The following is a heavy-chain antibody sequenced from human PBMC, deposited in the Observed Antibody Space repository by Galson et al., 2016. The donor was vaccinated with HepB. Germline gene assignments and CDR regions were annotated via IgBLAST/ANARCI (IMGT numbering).Heavy chain of an antibody. CDR2: ISRDSYSR. CDR3: AKDSGEYYLDY. V-gene: IGHV3-43*01. J-gene: IGHJ4*02. D-gene: IGHD7-27*01. Sequence: SLRLSCAASGFAFDDFNMHWVRQVPGKGLEWVSVISRDSYSRYYADSVKGRFTISRDNRKNSLYLQMNSLTSEDIAVYYCAKDSGEYYLDYWGQGTPVTVSS. CDR1: GFAFDDFN.